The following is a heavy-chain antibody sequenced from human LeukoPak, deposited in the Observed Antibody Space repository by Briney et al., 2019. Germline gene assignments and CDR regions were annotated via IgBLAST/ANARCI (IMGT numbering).Heavy chain of an antibody. CDR3: ARDLSGITGYTYGRGIDY. J-gene: IGHJ4*02. V-gene: IGHV3-48*01. Sequence: GGSLRLSCAASGFTFSSYSMNWVRQAPGKGLEWVSYISSSSSTIYYADSVKGRFTISRDNSKNTLYLQMNSLRAEDTAVYYCARDLSGITGYTYGRGIDYWGQGTLVTVSS. D-gene: IGHD5-18*01. CDR1: GFTFSSYS. CDR2: ISSSSSTI.